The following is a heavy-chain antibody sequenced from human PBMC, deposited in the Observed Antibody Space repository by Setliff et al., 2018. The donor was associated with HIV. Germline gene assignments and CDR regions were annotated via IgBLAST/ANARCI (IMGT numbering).Heavy chain of an antibody. J-gene: IGHJ1*01. CDR2: LSGSGGNT. Sequence: PGESLKISCAASGFTFSTYALSWVRQAPGKGLEWVSSLSGSGGNTYHADSVKGRFTISRDNSKNTLYLQMNSLRVEDTGVYFCAKDVAFGAADHRLQHWGQGTLVTVSS. CDR3: AKDVAFGAADHRLQH. D-gene: IGHD6-13*01. CDR1: GFTFSTYA. V-gene: IGHV3-23*01.